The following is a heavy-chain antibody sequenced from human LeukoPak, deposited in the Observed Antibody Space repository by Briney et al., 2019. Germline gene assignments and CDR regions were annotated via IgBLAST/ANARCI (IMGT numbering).Heavy chain of an antibody. Sequence: TGGSLRLSCAASGFTFSAYAMSWVRQAPGKGLEWVSGMSGNGGTTYYADSVKGRFTISRDNSKNTLYLQMNNLRAEDTAVYYCARRDYYDSSGYSPLLDYWGQGTLVTVSS. CDR2: MSGNGGTT. CDR3: ARRDYYDSSGYSPLLDY. J-gene: IGHJ4*02. D-gene: IGHD3-22*01. V-gene: IGHV3-23*01. CDR1: GFTFSAYA.